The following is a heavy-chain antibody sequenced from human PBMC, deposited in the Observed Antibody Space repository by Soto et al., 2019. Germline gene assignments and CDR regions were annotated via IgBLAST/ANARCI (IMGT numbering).Heavy chain of an antibody. D-gene: IGHD2-15*01. CDR2: ISGSGGST. V-gene: IGHV3-23*01. Sequence: EVQLLESGGGLVQPGGSLRLSCAASGFTFSSYAMSWVRQAPGKGLEWVSAISGSGGSTYYADSVKGRFTISRDNSKNTLYLQMNSLRAEDTAVYYCARDYGYCSGGSCYPGDPWGQGTLVTVSS. CDR3: ARDYGYCSGGSCYPGDP. J-gene: IGHJ5*02. CDR1: GFTFSSYA.